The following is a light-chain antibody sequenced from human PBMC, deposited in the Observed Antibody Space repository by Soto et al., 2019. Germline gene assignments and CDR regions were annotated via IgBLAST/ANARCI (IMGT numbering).Light chain of an antibody. J-gene: IGLJ1*01. Sequence: QSARIQPGSVSASLGQSVTISCTGSVSYVGGYNYVSWYQQHPGKAPKLIIYGVSHRPSGVSPRFSASRSAYTASLTISGLQHEDEADYYCSSFTSSYFYVFGPGTKVTVL. V-gene: IGLV2-14*01. CDR2: GVS. CDR3: SSFTSSYFYV. CDR1: VSYVGGYNY.